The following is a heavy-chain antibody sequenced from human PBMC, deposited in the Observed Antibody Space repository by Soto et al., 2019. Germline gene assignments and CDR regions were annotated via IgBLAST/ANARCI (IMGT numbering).Heavy chain of an antibody. V-gene: IGHV3-48*01. J-gene: IGHJ5*02. CDR1: GFTFSSYS. CDR3: ARDSGPTVTIWTRDADRTNWFDP. CDR2: ISSSSSTI. D-gene: IGHD4-17*01. Sequence: GGSLRLSCAASGFTFSSYSMNWVRQAPGKGLEWVSYISSSSSTIYYADSVKGRFTISRDNAKNSLYLQMNSLRAEDTAVYYCARDSGPTVTIWTRDADRTNWFDPWGQGTLVTVSS.